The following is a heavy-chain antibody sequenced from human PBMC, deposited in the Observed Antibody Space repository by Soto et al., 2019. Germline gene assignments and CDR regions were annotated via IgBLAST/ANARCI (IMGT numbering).Heavy chain of an antibody. CDR2: ISSSSSTI. CDR3: ARSSSTSFPYYYGMDV. D-gene: IGHD2-2*01. Sequence: GALRLSCAASGFTFSSYSMNWVRQAPGKGLEWVSYISSSSSTIYYADSVKGRFTISRDNAKNSLYLQMNSLRDEDTAVYYCARSSSTSFPYYYGMDVWGQGTTVTVSS. J-gene: IGHJ6*02. CDR1: GFTFSSYS. V-gene: IGHV3-48*02.